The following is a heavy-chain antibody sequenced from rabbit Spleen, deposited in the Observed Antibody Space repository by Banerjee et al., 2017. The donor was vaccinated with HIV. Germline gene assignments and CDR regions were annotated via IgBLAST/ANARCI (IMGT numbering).Heavy chain of an antibody. CDR2: IYAGSSGST. J-gene: IGHJ6*01. D-gene: IGHD8-1*01. CDR1: GIDFSSYW. Sequence: QQQLEESGGGLVKPGGTLTLTCKASGIDFSSYWICWVRQAPGKGLEWIACIYAGSSGSTYYASWAKGRFTISKTSSTTVSLKMTSLTAADTATYFCARWVYGSSFSSYGMDLWGPGTLVTVS. CDR3: ARWVYGSSFSSYGMDL. V-gene: IGHV1S45*01.